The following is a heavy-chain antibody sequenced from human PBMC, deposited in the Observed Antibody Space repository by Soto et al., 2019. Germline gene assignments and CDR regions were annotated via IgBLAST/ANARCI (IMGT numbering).Heavy chain of an antibody. D-gene: IGHD2-2*01. V-gene: IGHV3-66*01. Sequence: GGSLRLSCAASGFTVSSNYMSWVRQAPGKGLEWVSVIYSGGSTYYEDSVKVRFTISRDNSMNTLYLQMNSLRAEDTAVYYCARVNSIVVVRAAKLRYMDVWGKGTTVTVSS. CDR3: ARVNSIVVVRAAKLRYMDV. CDR1: GFTVSSNY. J-gene: IGHJ6*03. CDR2: IYSGGST.